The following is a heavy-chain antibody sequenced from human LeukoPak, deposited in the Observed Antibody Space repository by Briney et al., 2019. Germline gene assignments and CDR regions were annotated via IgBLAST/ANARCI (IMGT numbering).Heavy chain of an antibody. CDR2: IYYSGST. CDR1: GGSISSYY. D-gene: IGHD2-15*01. V-gene: IGHV4-59*01. Sequence: SETLSLTCTVSGGSISSYYWSWIRQPPGKGLEWIGYIYYSGSTNYNPSLKSRVTISVDTSKNQFSLKLSSVTAADTAVYYCARMYCSGGSCYRRGGWFDPWGQGTLVTVSS. J-gene: IGHJ5*02. CDR3: ARMYCSGGSCYRRGGWFDP.